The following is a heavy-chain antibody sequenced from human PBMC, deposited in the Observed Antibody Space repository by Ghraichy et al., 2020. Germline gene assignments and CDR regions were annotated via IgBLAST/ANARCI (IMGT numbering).Heavy chain of an antibody. D-gene: IGHD3-22*01. Sequence: SLNISCAASGFTFDDYVMHWVRQAPGKGLEWVSGISWNSGSICYADSVKGRFTISRDNAKNSLYLQMNSLRAEDTALYYCAKDDDSSGYSYYFDYWGQGTLVTVSS. V-gene: IGHV3-9*01. CDR1: GFTFDDYV. J-gene: IGHJ4*02. CDR3: AKDDDSSGYSYYFDY. CDR2: ISWNSGSI.